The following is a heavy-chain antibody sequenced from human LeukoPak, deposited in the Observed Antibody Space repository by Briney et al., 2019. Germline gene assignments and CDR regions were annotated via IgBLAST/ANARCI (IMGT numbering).Heavy chain of an antibody. Sequence: GLEWVAVISYDGSNKYYADSVKGRFTISRDNSKNTLYLQMNSLRAEDTAVYYCAKANWFDPWGQGTLVTVSS. J-gene: IGHJ5*02. CDR2: ISYDGSNK. CDR3: AKANWFDP. V-gene: IGHV3-30*18.